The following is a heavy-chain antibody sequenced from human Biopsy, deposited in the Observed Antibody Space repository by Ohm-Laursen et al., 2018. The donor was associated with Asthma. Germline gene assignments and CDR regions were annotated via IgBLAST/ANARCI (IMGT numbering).Heavy chain of an antibody. V-gene: IGHV3-30*18. CDR1: GFSFSNYG. D-gene: IGHD1-26*01. CDR3: AKDVFPGWELRRGPDY. CDR2: ISFDGSNK. Sequence: SLRLPCAASGFSFSNYGMHWVRQAPGKGLDWVAVISFDGSNKNYTDSVKGRFTISRDNSRNTLHLQMNSLRAEDTAVYYCAKDVFPGWELRRGPDYWGQGTLVTVSS. J-gene: IGHJ4*02.